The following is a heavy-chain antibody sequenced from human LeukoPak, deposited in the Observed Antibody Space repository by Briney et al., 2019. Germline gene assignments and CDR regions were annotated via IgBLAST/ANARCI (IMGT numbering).Heavy chain of an antibody. CDR2: ISSGSTSI. D-gene: IGHD2-2*01. Sequence: GGSLRLSCAASEFTFSTYSMNWVRQAPGKGLEWVSYISSGSTSIYYADSVKGRFTISRDNAKNSLYLQMSSLRDEDTAVYYCARCTASCYANAFDVWGQGTLLTVSS. CDR3: ARCTASCYANAFDV. J-gene: IGHJ3*01. CDR1: EFTFSTYS. V-gene: IGHV3-48*02.